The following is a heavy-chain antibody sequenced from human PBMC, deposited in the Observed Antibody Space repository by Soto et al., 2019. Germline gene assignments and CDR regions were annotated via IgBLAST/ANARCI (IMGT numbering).Heavy chain of an antibody. CDR2: INQDGGGT. CDR1: GFTFISSF. V-gene: IGHV3-7*03. J-gene: IGHJ4*01. Sequence: PGGSLRLSCVASGFTFISSFMGWVRQAPGKGLEWVANINQDGGGTYYVDSVEGRFTISRDDAKDSLYLQMNSLRGEDTAVYYCAIYFRGSGRYLFDYWGQGTLVTVSS. CDR3: AIYFRGSGRYLFDY. D-gene: IGHD6-19*01.